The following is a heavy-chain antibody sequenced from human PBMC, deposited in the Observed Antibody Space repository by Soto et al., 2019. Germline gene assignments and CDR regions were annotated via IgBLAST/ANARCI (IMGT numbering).Heavy chain of an antibody. CDR1: GFTFSSYS. CDR3: VRDSRTRITIFGVGSRNWCDP. Sequence: GGSLRLSCAASGFTFSSYSMNWVRQAPGKGLEWVSYISSSSSTIYYADSVKGRFTISRDNAKNSLYLQMNSLRAEDTAVYYSVRDSRTRITIFGVGSRNWCDPWGQGTLVTVSS. CDR2: ISSSSSTI. V-gene: IGHV3-48*01. J-gene: IGHJ5*02. D-gene: IGHD3-3*01.